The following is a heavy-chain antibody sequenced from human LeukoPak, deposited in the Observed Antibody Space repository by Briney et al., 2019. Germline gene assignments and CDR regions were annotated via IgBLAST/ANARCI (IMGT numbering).Heavy chain of an antibody. V-gene: IGHV3-30*02. J-gene: IGHJ4*02. CDR2: IRYDGSNK. D-gene: IGHD3-10*01. Sequence: GGSLRLSCAASGFTFSSYGIHWVRQAPGKGLEWVAFIRYDGSNKYYADSVKGRFTISRDNSKNTLYLQMNSLRAEDTAVYYCAKDSQNYYGSGSLDYWGQGTLVTVSS. CDR3: AKDSQNYYGSGSLDY. CDR1: GFTFSSYG.